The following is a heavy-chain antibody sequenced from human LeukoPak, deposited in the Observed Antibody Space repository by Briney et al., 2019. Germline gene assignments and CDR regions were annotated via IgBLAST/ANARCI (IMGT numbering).Heavy chain of an antibody. V-gene: IGHV4-59*11. J-gene: IGHJ4*02. CDR2: IYYSGST. CDR1: GGSISSHY. CDR3: ARRMASGFDY. Sequence: SETVSLTCTVSGGSISSHYWSWIRQPPGKGLEWIGYIYYSGSTNYNPSLKSRVTISVDTSKNQFSLKLSSVTAADTAVYYCARRMASGFDYWGQGTLVTVSS. D-gene: IGHD2-8*01.